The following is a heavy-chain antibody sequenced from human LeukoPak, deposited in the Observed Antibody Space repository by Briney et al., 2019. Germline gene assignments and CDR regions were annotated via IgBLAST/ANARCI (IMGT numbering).Heavy chain of an antibody. J-gene: IGHJ4*02. CDR1: GFTFSSYA. Sequence: EGSLRLSCVVSGFTFSSYAMGWVRRAPGKGLEWVSTISGSGDYTNYADSVKGRFTISRDNSKNALYLQMSSLRAEDTAIYYCAKRNTGYDFFDYWGQGTLVTVSS. V-gene: IGHV3-23*01. CDR3: AKRNTGYDFFDY. D-gene: IGHD5-12*01. CDR2: ISGSGDYT.